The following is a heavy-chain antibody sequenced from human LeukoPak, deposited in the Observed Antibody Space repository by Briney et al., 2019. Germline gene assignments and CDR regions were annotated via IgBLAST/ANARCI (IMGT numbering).Heavy chain of an antibody. V-gene: IGHV4-34*01. D-gene: IGHD5-18*01. CDR3: GGYSYGGAY. CDR1: GGSFSGYY. Sequence: SETLSLTCAVYGGSFSGYYWSWIHQPPGKGLEWIGEVNHSGSTNYNPSLKSRVTISVDTSKNQFSLKLSSVTAADTAVYYCGGYSYGGAYWGQGTLVTVSS. J-gene: IGHJ4*02. CDR2: VNHSGST.